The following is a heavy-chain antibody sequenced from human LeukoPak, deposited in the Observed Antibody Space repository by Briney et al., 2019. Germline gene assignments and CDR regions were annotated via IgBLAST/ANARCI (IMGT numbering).Heavy chain of an antibody. CDR3: AGTVTTHYGWFDP. D-gene: IGHD4-17*01. V-gene: IGHV3-30-3*01. CDR1: GFTFSSYA. J-gene: IGHJ5*02. Sequence: GGSLRLSCAASGFTFSSYAMHWVRQAPGKGLEWVAVISYDGSNKYYADSVKGRFTISRDNSKSTLCLQMNSLRAEDTAVYYCAGTVTTHYGWFDPWGQGTLVTVSS. CDR2: ISYDGSNK.